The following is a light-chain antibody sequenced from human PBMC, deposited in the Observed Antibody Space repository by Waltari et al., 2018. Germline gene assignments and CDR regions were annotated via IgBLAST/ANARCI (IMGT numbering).Light chain of an antibody. CDR2: LAS. J-gene: IGKJ1*01. V-gene: IGKV4-1*01. CDR1: QRVLIITNNNNNY. CDR3: QQYFTTPWA. Sequence: DIVVTQCPASLAVSLGERATINCKTSQRVLIITNNNNNYLAWYQQKPGLPPKLLIYLASSQASGVPDRFSGSGSGIDFPLTISSLQADDVALYYCQQYFTTPWAFGEGTKVEIK.